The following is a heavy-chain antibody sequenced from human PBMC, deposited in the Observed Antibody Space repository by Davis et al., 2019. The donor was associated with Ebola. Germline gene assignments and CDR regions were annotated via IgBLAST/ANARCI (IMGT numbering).Heavy chain of an antibody. CDR1: GGSISSGGYY. CDR2: IYYSGST. V-gene: IGHV4-31*03. Sequence: MPSETLSLTCTVSGGSISSGGYYWSWIRQHPGKGLEWIGYIYYSGSTYYNPSLKSRVTISVDTSKNQFSLKLSSVTAADTAVYYCARGSGRSDYYYYGMDVWGQGTTVTVSS. D-gene: IGHD7-27*01. CDR3: ARGSGRSDYYYYGMDV. J-gene: IGHJ6*02.